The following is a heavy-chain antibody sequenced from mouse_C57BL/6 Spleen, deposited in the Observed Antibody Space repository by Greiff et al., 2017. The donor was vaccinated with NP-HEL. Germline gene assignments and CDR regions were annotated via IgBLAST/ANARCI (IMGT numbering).Heavy chain of an antibody. CDR2: ISYDGSN. CDR3: ARGGYSGNYAMDY. Sequence: VQLKESGPGLVKPSQSLSLTCSVTGYSITSGYYWNWIRQFPGNKLEWMGYISYDGSNNYNPSLKNRISITRDTSKNQFFLKLNSVTTEDTDTYYCARGGYSGNYAMDYWGQGTSVTVSS. CDR1: GYSITSGYY. J-gene: IGHJ4*01. V-gene: IGHV3-6*01. D-gene: IGHD2-3*01.